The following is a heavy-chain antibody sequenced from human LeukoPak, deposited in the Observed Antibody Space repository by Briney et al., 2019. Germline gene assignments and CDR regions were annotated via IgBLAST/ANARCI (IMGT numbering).Heavy chain of an antibody. CDR2: IWYDGSNK. V-gene: IGHV3-33*01. CDR1: GFTFRSYG. J-gene: IGHJ6*02. Sequence: GGSLRLSCAASGFTFRSYGMHWVRQAPGKGLEWVAVIWYDGSNKYYADSVKGRFTVSRDNSKNTLYLQMNSLRAEDTAVYYCARDFTYYDFWSGNYYYYGMDVWGQGTTVTVSS. CDR3: ARDFTYYDFWSGNYYYYGMDV. D-gene: IGHD3-3*01.